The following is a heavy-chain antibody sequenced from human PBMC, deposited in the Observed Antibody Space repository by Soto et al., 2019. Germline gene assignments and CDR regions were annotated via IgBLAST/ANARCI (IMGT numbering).Heavy chain of an antibody. CDR1: GVSIISGGYS. Sequence: PSETLSLTCAVSGVSIISGGYSWILIRQPPGKGLEWIGYIYHSGSTYYNPSLKSRVTISVDRSKNQFSLKLSSVTAADTAVYYCARTESGTFDPWGKGTLVTV. CDR2: IYHSGST. D-gene: IGHD1-7*01. V-gene: IGHV4-30-2*01. J-gene: IGHJ5*02. CDR3: ARTESGTFDP.